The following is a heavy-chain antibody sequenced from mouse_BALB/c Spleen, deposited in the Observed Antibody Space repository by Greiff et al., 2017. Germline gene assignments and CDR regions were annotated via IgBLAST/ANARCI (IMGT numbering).Heavy chain of an antibody. Sequence: EVKLQESGAELVRPGALVKLSCKASGFNIKDYYMHWVKQRPEQGLEWIGWIDPENGNTIYDPKFQGKASITADTSSNTAYLQLSSLTSEDTAVYYCASHYYGSSYWFAYWGQGTLVTVSA. D-gene: IGHD1-1*01. CDR3: ASHYYGSSYWFAY. CDR2: IDPENGNT. CDR1: GFNIKDYY. V-gene: IGHV14-1*02. J-gene: IGHJ3*01.